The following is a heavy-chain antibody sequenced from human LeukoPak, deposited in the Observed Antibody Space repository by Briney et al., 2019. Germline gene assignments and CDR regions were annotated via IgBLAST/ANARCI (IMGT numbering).Heavy chain of an antibody. J-gene: IGHJ4*02. CDR3: ARGIGSSSWPLAL. V-gene: IGHV3-48*03. CDR1: GFTFSSYE. D-gene: IGHD6-13*01. Sequence: GGSLRLSCAASGFTFSSYEMNWVRQAPGKGLEWVSYISSSGRTIYYADSVEGRFTFSRDNAKNSLYLQMNSLRAEDTAVYYCARGIGSSSWPLALWGQGTLVTVSS. CDR2: ISSSGRTI.